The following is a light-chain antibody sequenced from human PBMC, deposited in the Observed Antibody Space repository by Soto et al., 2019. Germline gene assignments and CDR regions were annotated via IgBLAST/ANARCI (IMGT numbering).Light chain of an antibody. CDR1: QSIKNW. CDR2: KAS. J-gene: IGKJ3*01. Sequence: DIQMTQSPSTLSASVGDRVTITCRASQSIKNWLAWYQQKPGEAPKLLIYKASTLESWVPSRFSGSGSGTEFTLTISCLQPDDVATYHCQQYNSYSQFTFGPGTKVYIK. CDR3: QQYNSYSQFT. V-gene: IGKV1-5*03.